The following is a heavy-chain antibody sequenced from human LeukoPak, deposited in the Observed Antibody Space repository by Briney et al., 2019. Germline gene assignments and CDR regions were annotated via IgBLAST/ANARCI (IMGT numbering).Heavy chain of an antibody. Sequence: PGGSLRLSCAASGFTFSSYWMHWVRQAPGKGLVWVSSIKSDGSSTSYADSVKGRLTISRDNARNTLYLQMNSLRTEDTAVYYCATGKGRAFDIWGQGTMVTVSA. CDR1: GFTFSSYW. V-gene: IGHV3-74*01. D-gene: IGHD3-10*01. J-gene: IGHJ3*02. CDR2: IKSDGSST. CDR3: ATGKGRAFDI.